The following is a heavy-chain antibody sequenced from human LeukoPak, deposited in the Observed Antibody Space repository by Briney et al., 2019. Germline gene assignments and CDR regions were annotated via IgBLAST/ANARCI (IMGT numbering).Heavy chain of an antibody. J-gene: IGHJ4*02. V-gene: IGHV4-38-2*02. D-gene: IGHD6-13*01. Sequence: SETLSLTCTVSGYSISSGYYWSWIRQPPGKGLEWIGEINHSGSTNYNPSLKSRVTISVDTSKNQFSLKLSSVTAADTAVYYCARGIAAAVGYWGQGTLVTVSS. CDR2: INHSGST. CDR1: GYSISSGYY. CDR3: ARGIAAAVGY.